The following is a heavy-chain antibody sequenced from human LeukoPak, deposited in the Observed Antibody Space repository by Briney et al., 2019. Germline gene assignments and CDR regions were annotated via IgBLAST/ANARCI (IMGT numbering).Heavy chain of an antibody. J-gene: IGHJ3*02. CDR2: IYYSGST. D-gene: IGHD1-26*01. Sequence: PSETLSLTCTVSGGSISSSSYYWGWIRQPPGKGLECIGSIYYSGSTYYNPSLKSRVTISVDTSKNQFSLKLSSVTAADTAVYYCARPTGSVGATSRAFDIWGQGTMVTVSS. CDR3: ARPTGSVGATSRAFDI. V-gene: IGHV4-39*07. CDR1: GGSISSSSYY.